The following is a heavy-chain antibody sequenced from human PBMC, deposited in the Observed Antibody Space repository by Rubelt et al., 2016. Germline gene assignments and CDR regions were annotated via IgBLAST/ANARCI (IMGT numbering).Heavy chain of an antibody. Sequence: QVQLQQWGAGLLRPSETLSLTCAVYGGSFSGFYWSWIRQSPGKGLEWIGEITHSGFANYNPSLKSRVTMSVDTSKNQFSLKVNVVTAADTAVYYCARGGTNIASRPNFDWWGQGTLVTVSS. CDR3: ARGGTNIASRPNFDW. V-gene: IGHV4-34*01. D-gene: IGHD2/OR15-2a*01. CDR1: GGSFSGFY. J-gene: IGHJ4*02. CDR2: ITHSGFA.